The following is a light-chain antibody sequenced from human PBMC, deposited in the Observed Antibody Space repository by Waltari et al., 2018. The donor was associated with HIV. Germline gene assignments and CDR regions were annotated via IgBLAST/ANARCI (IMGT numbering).Light chain of an antibody. Sequence: EIVMTQSPATLSVSPGERATLSCRASQSLSNTNLAWYQQKPGQAPRLLIHGASTRATGIPARFSGSGSGTEFTLTISSLQSEDSAIYYCQQCNNWPPTFGQGARLEIQ. V-gene: IGKV3-15*01. CDR3: QQCNNWPPT. J-gene: IGKJ2*01. CDR2: GAS. CDR1: QSLSNTN.